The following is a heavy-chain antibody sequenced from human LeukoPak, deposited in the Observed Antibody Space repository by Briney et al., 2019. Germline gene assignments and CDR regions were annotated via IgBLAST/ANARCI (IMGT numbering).Heavy chain of an antibody. CDR2: IRYDGSSK. D-gene: IGHD6-19*01. V-gene: IGHV3-30*02. Sequence: PGGSLRLSSAASGFTFTNYWMTWVRQAPGKGLEWVAFIRYDGSSKYYVDSEMGRFTISRDNSKNTLYLQMNSLRVDDTAVYYCAKDHWLVLDHWGQGILVTVSS. CDR3: AKDHWLVLDH. CDR1: GFTFTNYW. J-gene: IGHJ4*02.